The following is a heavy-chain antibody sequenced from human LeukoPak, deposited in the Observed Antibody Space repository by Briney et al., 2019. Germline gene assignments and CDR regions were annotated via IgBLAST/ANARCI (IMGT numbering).Heavy chain of an antibody. CDR1: GFTFSSYA. CDR2: ISYDGSNK. J-gene: IGHJ4*02. V-gene: IGHV3-30-3*01. Sequence: GGSLRLSCAASGFTFSSYAMHWVRQAPGKGLEWVAVISYDGSNKYYADSVKGRFTISRDNSKNTLYLQMNSLRAEDTAVYYCARVTWYPGGIDYWGQGTLVTVSS. CDR3: ARVTWYPGGIDY. D-gene: IGHD2-15*01.